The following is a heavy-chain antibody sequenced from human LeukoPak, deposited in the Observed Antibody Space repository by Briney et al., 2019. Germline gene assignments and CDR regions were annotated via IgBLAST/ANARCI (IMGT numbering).Heavy chain of an antibody. D-gene: IGHD2-15*01. V-gene: IGHV1-2*02. CDR2: SNPDSGAT. Sequence: ASVKVSCKPSGYTFTSYYVHWVRQAPGQGLEWMGWSNPDSGATNYAQKFQGRVTMTTDTSISAAYMDLSRLRFDDTALYYCAKGTRRIWSDFDYWGQGTLVTVSS. J-gene: IGHJ4*02. CDR3: AKGTRRIWSDFDY. CDR1: GYTFTSYY.